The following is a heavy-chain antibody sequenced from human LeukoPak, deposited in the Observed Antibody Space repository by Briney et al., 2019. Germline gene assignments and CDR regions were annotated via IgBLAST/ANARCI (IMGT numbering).Heavy chain of an antibody. CDR1: GFTFSSYA. CDR3: ATGGSYSGTEDY. Sequence: GGSLRLSCAASGFTFSSYAMHWVRQAPGKGLEWVAVISYDGSNKYYADSVKGRFTISRGNSKNTLYLQMNSLRAEDTAVYYCATGGSYSGTEDYWGQGTLVTVSS. D-gene: IGHD1-26*01. V-gene: IGHV3-30*04. CDR2: ISYDGSNK. J-gene: IGHJ4*02.